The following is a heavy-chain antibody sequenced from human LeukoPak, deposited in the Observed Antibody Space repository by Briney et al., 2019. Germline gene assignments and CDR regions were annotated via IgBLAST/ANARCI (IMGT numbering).Heavy chain of an antibody. CDR1: GGSFSGYY. D-gene: IGHD2-21*02. V-gene: IGHV4-34*01. CDR3: ARNDAKMVTVDY. CDR2: IHYGANT. Sequence: SETLSLTCAVYGGSFSGYYWSWIRQPPGKGLEWIGSIHYGANTYRNPSLKSRVTISMDTSKNHFSLSLSSVTAADTAVYYCARNDAKMVTVDYWGQGTLVTVSS. J-gene: IGHJ4*02.